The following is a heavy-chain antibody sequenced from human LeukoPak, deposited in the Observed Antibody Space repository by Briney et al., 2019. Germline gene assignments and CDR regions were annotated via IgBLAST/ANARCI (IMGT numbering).Heavy chain of an antibody. J-gene: IGHJ3*02. CDR3: AIDGTTIDAFDI. Sequence: GGSLRLSCAASGFIVSRNYMSWVRQAPGKGLEWVSVIYGGGNTYYADSVKGRFTISRDNSKNRLYLQMNSLRAEDTAVYYCAIDGTTIDAFDIWGQGTMVTVSS. D-gene: IGHD1-7*01. CDR2: IYGGGNT. V-gene: IGHV3-66*01. CDR1: GFIVSRNY.